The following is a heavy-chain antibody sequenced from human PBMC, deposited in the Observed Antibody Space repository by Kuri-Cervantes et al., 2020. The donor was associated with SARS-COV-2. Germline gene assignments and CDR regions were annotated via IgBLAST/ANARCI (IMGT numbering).Heavy chain of an antibody. D-gene: IGHD2-21*01. J-gene: IGHJ3*02. CDR1: GFTFSDHY. CDR3: TSLQRIPLFDI. Sequence: LSLTCAASGFTFSDHYMDWVRQAPGRGLEWVGRIRNKDGKYSTEYAASVRGRFTISRDDSQKSLYLQMNSLQTEDTAVYYCTSLQRIPLFDIWGQGTVVTVSS. CDR2: IRNKDGKYST. V-gene: IGHV3-72*01.